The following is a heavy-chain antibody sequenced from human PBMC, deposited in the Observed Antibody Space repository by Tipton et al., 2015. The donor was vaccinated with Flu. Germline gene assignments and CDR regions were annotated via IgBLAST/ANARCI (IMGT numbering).Heavy chain of an antibody. V-gene: IGHV4-38-2*01. J-gene: IGHJ5*01. CDR2: ICPGSP. D-gene: IGHD4-11*01. Sequence: LRLSCGVSGDSIRSGSYWGWIRQPPGKGLEWIGNICPGSPYYNPSLRSRVTMSVARSNDQFSLRLTSVTAADTAVYFCARRTFSNYVSEPKNWFDFWGQGTLVTVSS. CDR1: GDSIRSGSY. CDR3: ARRTFSNYVSEPKNWFDF.